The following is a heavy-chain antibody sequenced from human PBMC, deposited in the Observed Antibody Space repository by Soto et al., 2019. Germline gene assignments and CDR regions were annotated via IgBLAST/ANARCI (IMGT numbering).Heavy chain of an antibody. CDR1: GFSLTTRGVG. CDR3: AHIPNYYQYDWFDP. Sequence: QITLKESGPTLVKPTQTLTLLCTFSGFSLTTRGVGVGWIRQPPGKALECLALIYWDDDTRYSPSLQSRLSITKDTSKNQVVLTMTNVDPVDTATYYCAHIPNYYQYDWFDPWGQGTLVSVSS. CDR2: IYWDDDT. J-gene: IGHJ5*02. V-gene: IGHV2-5*02. D-gene: IGHD3-16*01.